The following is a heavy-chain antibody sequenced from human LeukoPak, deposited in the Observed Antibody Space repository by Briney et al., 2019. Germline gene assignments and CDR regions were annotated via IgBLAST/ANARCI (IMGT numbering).Heavy chain of an antibody. J-gene: IGHJ6*02. Sequence: GGSLRLSCAASGFTFDDYAMHWVRQAPGKGLEWVSGISWNSGSIGYADSVKGRFTISRDNAKNSLYLQMNSLRAEDTALYYCAKDLAGNYYYYGMDVWGQGTTVTVSS. CDR2: ISWNSGSI. CDR3: AKDLAGNYYYYGMDV. CDR1: GFTFDDYA. D-gene: IGHD6-13*01. V-gene: IGHV3-9*01.